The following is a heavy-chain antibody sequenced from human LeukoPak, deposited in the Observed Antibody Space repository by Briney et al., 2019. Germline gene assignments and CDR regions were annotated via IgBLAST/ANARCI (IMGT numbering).Heavy chain of an antibody. CDR1: GYTFAGYY. V-gene: IGHV1-2*02. J-gene: IGHJ6*02. Sequence: ASVKVSCKASGYTFAGYYMHWVRQAPGQGLEWMGWINPNSGGTNYAQKFQGRVTMTRDTSISTAYMELNRLRSDDTAVYYCARDVQQLANYYYYGLDVWGQGTTVTVSS. CDR3: ARDVQQLANYYYYGLDV. D-gene: IGHD6-13*01. CDR2: INPNSGGT.